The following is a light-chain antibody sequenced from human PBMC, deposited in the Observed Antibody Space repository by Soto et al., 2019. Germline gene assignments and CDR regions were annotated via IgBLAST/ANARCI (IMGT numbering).Light chain of an antibody. Sequence: QSALTHPPSASGSPGQSVTISCTGTKNDTGVCDFVDWYQHHPGKAPRLIIYEVVQRPSGVPDRFSGSKSGNTASVTVSGLQAADEDDYFCKSYAGSNTYVFGSGTKLTVL. CDR1: KNDTGVCDF. V-gene: IGLV2-8*01. J-gene: IGLJ1*01. CDR3: KSYAGSNTYV. CDR2: EVV.